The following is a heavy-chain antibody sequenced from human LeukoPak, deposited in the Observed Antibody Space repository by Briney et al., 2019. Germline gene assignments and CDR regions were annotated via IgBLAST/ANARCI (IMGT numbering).Heavy chain of an antibody. CDR3: ARESGYSSSWYGGYYYYYMDV. CDR2: IYYSGST. J-gene: IGHJ6*03. Sequence: GSLRLSCAASGFTFDDYGMSWVRQAPGKGLEWIGYIYYSGSTNYKPSLKSRVTISVDTSKNQFSLKLSSVTAADTAVYYCARESGYSSSWYGGYYYYYMDVWGKGTTVTISS. V-gene: IGHV4-59*01. D-gene: IGHD6-13*01. CDR1: GFTFDDYG.